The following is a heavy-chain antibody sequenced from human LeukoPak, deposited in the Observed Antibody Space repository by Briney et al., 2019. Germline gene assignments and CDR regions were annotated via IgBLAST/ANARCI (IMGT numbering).Heavy chain of an antibody. Sequence: GGSLRLSCAASGFTFSSDGMHWVRQAPGKGLEWVAVIWYDGSNKYYADSVKGRFTISRDNSKNTLYLQMNSLRAEDTAVYYCARVRGSGSYQVGYFDYWGQGTLVTVSS. J-gene: IGHJ4*02. CDR2: IWYDGSNK. CDR3: ARVRGSGSYQVGYFDY. CDR1: GFTFSSDG. V-gene: IGHV3-33*01. D-gene: IGHD3-10*01.